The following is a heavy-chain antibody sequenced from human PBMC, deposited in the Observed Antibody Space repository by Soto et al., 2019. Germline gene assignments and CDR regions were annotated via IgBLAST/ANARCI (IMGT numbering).Heavy chain of an antibody. D-gene: IGHD5-18*01. J-gene: IGHJ6*02. Sequence: SVKVSSKASGGTFSSYAISWVRQAPGQGLEWMGGIIPIFGTANYAQKFQGRVTITADESTSTAYMELSSLRSEDTAVYYCAIRTNRDTAMVRIYYYGMDVWGQGTTVTVSS. V-gene: IGHV1-69*13. CDR3: AIRTNRDTAMVRIYYYGMDV. CDR2: IIPIFGTA. CDR1: GGTFSSYA.